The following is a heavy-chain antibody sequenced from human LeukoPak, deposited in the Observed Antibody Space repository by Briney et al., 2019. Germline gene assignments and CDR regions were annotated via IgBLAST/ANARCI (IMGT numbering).Heavy chain of an antibody. D-gene: IGHD5-18*01. Sequence: PGGSLRLSCAASGLTFSYHWMTWVRQATGKGLEWVANIKNDGTVKNYVDSMKGRFTISRDNAKDSLYLQMNSLRAEDTGVYYCAKDSYSKGDYWGQGVLVTVSS. V-gene: IGHV3-7*01. J-gene: IGHJ4*02. CDR3: AKDSYSKGDY. CDR2: IKNDGTVK. CDR1: GLTFSYHW.